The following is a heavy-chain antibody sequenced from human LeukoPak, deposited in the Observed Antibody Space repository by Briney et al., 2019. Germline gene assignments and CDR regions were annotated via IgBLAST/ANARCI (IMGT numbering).Heavy chain of an antibody. Sequence: SETLSLTCTVSGGSISSYYWSWIRQPAGKGLEWIGRVYTSGSTSYNPSLKSRITMSVDTSKNQFSLKLSSVTAADMAVYYCAREDSSWYQAGYYYYYYMDVWGKGTTVTVSS. V-gene: IGHV4-4*07. CDR1: GGSISSYY. D-gene: IGHD6-13*01. CDR3: AREDSSWYQAGYYYYYYMDV. CDR2: VYTSGST. J-gene: IGHJ6*03.